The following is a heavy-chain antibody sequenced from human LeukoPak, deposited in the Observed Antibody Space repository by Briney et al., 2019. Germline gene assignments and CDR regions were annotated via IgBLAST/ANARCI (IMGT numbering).Heavy chain of an antibody. D-gene: IGHD6-13*01. CDR2: ISSSSRFI. Sequence: PGGSLRLSCAASGFTFNSYSMNWFRQAPGKGLEWVSSISSSSRFIYYADSVKGRFTISRDNAKNSLYLQMTSLRAEDTAVYYCAKPNSSSWYGWFDPWGQGTLVTVSS. CDR1: GFTFNSYS. J-gene: IGHJ5*02. V-gene: IGHV3-21*04. CDR3: AKPNSSSWYGWFDP.